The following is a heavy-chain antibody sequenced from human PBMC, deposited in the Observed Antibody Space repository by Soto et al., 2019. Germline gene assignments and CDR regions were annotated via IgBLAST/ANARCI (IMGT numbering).Heavy chain of an antibody. V-gene: IGHV1-3*01. CDR2: INAGNGNT. J-gene: IGHJ4*02. CDR3: SCYCYVVQRDLHDF. CDR1: GYTFTSYA. D-gene: IGHD3-16*02. Sequence: GASVKVSCKASGYTFTSYAMHWVRQAPGQRLEWMGWINAGNGNTKYSQKFQGRVTITRDTSASTAYMELSSLRSEDTAVYYCSCYCYVVQRDLHDFCGQGTLDTVSA.